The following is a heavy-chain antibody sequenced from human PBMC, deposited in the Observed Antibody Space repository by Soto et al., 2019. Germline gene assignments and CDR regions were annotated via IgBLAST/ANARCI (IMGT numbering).Heavy chain of an antibody. CDR1: GGSISSYY. CDR3: ARQQWLVLNAFDI. V-gene: IGHV4-59*01. D-gene: IGHD6-19*01. Sequence: QVQLQESGPGLVKPAETLSLTCTVSGGSISSYYWSWIRQPPGKGLEWIGYIYYSGSTNYNPSLKSRVTISVDTSKNQFSLKLSSVTAADTAVYYCARQQWLVLNAFDIWGQGTMVTVSS. CDR2: IYYSGST. J-gene: IGHJ3*02.